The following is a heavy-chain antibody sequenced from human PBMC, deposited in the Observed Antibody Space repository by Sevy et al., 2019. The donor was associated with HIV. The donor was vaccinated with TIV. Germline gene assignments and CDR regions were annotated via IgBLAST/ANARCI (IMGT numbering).Heavy chain of an antibody. J-gene: IGHJ4*02. D-gene: IGHD3-22*01. CDR3: ATTKDYYESSGSPFDY. V-gene: IGHV1-24*01. CDR1: GYRLSQLS. CDR2: FDPEDDET. Sequence: ASVKVSCKVSGYRLSQLSMHWVRQAPGKGLEWMGSFDPEDDETIYAQNFQGRVAMTEDTSTDTAYMELSTLRSEDTAVYYCATTKDYYESSGSPFDYWGQGTLVTVS.